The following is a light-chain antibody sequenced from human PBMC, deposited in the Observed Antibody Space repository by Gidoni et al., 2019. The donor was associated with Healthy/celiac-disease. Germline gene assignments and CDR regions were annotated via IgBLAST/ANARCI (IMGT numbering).Light chain of an antibody. J-gene: IGLJ2*01. Sequence: QSALTQPASVSGSPGQSIPISCTGTSSHVGGYNYVSWYQQHQGKAPKLMIYDVSNRPPGVSNRFVGSKSGNTASLTISGLQAEDEADYYCSSYTSSSTLGVVFGGGTKLTVL. CDR2: DVS. V-gene: IGLV2-14*01. CDR3: SSYTSSSTLGVV. CDR1: SSHVGGYNY.